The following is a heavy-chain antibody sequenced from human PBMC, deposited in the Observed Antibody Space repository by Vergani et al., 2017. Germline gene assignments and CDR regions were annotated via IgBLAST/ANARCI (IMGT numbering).Heavy chain of an antibody. CDR3: ARDRYTMVRGVSRAHPHNWFDP. CDR2: SVVGSGNT. D-gene: IGHD3-10*01. V-gene: IGHV1-18*01. CDR1: GYTFTSYG. J-gene: IGHJ5*02. Sequence: QVQLVQSGAEVKKPGPSVKVSRKASGYTFTSYGISWVRQAPRQGLEWMGWSVVGSGNTNYAQKFQGRVTMTRDTYISTGYMELSRLRSADPGVYYCARDRYTMVRGVSRAHPHNWFDPWGQGTLVTVSS.